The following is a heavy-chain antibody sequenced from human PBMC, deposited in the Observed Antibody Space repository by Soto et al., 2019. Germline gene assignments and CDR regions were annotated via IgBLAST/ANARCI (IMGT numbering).Heavy chain of an antibody. J-gene: IGHJ5*02. CDR1: GFIFSSYT. CDR3: ARELSYYYDSSGLRFDP. Sequence: EVQLLESGGGLVKPGGSLRLSCAASGFIFSSYTMSWVRQAPGKGLEWVSSISSGSRSIHYADSVKGRFTISRDNVKNSLYLQMNSLRAEDTAVYYCARELSYYYDSSGLRFDPWGQGTLVTVSS. V-gene: IGHV3-21*01. D-gene: IGHD3-22*01. CDR2: ISSGSRSI.